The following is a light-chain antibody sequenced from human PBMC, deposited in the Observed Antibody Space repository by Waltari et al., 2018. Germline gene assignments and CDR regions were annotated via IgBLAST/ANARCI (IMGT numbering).Light chain of an antibody. Sequence: EIVLTQSPATLSLSPGERATLSCRASQRVSSYLAWYQQKPGQAPRLLIYDASNRATGIPARFSGSGSGTDFTLTISSLEPEDFAVYYCQQRSNWPQNTFGQGTKLEIK. V-gene: IGKV3-11*01. CDR2: DAS. J-gene: IGKJ2*01. CDR1: QRVSSY. CDR3: QQRSNWPQNT.